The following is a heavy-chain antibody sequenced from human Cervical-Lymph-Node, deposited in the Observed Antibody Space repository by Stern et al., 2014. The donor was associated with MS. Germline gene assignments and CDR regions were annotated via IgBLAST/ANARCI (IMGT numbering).Heavy chain of an antibody. J-gene: IGHJ5*02. D-gene: IGHD2-15*01. CDR3: ARGVVSNRAAATLHNLFDP. CDR2: IIPILGLP. V-gene: IGHV1-69*09. Sequence: QVQLVQSGAEVKKPGSSVNVSCKASGGTFSSSYAITWMRQAPGQGLEWMGRIIPILGLPNYAQKFQGRVTITADTSTSTAYMELSSLRSEDTAVYYGARGVVSNRAAATLHNLFDPWGQGTLVTVSS. CDR1: GGTFSSSYA.